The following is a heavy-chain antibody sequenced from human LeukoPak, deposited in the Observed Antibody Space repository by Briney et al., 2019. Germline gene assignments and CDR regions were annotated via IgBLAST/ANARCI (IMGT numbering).Heavy chain of an antibody. V-gene: IGHV4-39*01. J-gene: IGHJ4*02. CDR3: ARHGFAPAAMVG. D-gene: IGHD2-2*01. Sequence: PSETLSLTCTVSGGSISSSSYYWGWIRQPPGKGLEWIGSIYYSGSTYYNPSLKSRVTISVDTSKDQFSLKLSSVTAADTAVYYCARHGFAPAAMVGWGQGTLVTVSS. CDR1: GGSISSSSYY. CDR2: IYYSGST.